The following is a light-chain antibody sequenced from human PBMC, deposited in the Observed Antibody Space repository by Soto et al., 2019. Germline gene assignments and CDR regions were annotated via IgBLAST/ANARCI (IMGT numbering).Light chain of an antibody. J-gene: IGKJ1*01. Sequence: EIVLTQSPATLSLSPGERATLSCRASQSVRTYLAWYQQKPGQAPRLLIYDASKRATGIPPRFSGSGSGTDFTLTISGLGHEDFAVYYCQQRSNWPRTFGQGTKVEI. CDR1: QSVRTY. CDR2: DAS. V-gene: IGKV3-11*01. CDR3: QQRSNWPRT.